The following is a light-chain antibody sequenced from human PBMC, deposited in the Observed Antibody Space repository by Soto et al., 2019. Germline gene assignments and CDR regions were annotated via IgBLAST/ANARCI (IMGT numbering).Light chain of an antibody. CDR2: DAS. J-gene: IGKJ1*01. CDR3: QQYNYQGT. V-gene: IGKV3-15*01. Sequence: EMVMTQSPATLSVSPGERATLSCRASQSISRNLAWYQQKPGQAPRLLIYDASTRATGIPARFSGSGFGTEFTLTIASLQSEDFAVYYCQQYNYQGTFGQGSKV. CDR1: QSISRN.